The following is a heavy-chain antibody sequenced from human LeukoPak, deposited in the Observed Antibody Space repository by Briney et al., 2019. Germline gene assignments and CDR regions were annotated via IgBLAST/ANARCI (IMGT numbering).Heavy chain of an antibody. Sequence: PGGSLRLSCAASGFTFSSYAMSWVRQAPGKGLEWVSAISGSGGSTYYADSVKGRFTISRDNSKNTLYLQMNSLGAEDTAVYYCAKDFMRSGYYQPFDYWGQGTLVTVSS. CDR3: AKDFMRSGYYQPFDY. J-gene: IGHJ4*02. D-gene: IGHD3-3*01. CDR1: GFTFSSYA. V-gene: IGHV3-23*01. CDR2: ISGSGGST.